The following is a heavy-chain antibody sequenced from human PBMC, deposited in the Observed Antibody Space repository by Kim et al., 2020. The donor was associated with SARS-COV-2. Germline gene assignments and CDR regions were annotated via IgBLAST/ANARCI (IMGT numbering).Heavy chain of an antibody. CDR1: GGTFTNYA. CDR2: IVPIFGTP. V-gene: IGHV1-69*13. D-gene: IGHD2-2*01. J-gene: IGHJ6*02. CDR3: ARHPEVGPAGRIEYYYYYGMDV. Sequence: SVKVSCKASGGTFTNYAFSWVRQAPGQGLEWVGGIVPIFGTPSYAQKFQGRVTITADESTSTAYMELSSLRSGDTAMYYFARHPEVGPAGRIEYYYYYGMDVWGQGTTVTVSS.